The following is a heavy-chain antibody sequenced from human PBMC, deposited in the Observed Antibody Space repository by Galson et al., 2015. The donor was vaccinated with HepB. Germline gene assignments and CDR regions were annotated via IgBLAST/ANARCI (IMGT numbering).Heavy chain of an antibody. CDR2: IDYSEST. CDR1: GGSIGGYL. CDR3: ARHRVRGTSYAPFDP. Sequence: ETLSLTCSVSGGSIGGYLWSWIRQPPGKEPEWIASIDYSESTNYNPSLKSRVTISIDTSKNQLSLNLASLTAADTALYYCARHRVRGTSYAPFDPWGQGTLVTVSS. J-gene: IGHJ5*02. V-gene: IGHV4-59*08. D-gene: IGHD6-6*01.